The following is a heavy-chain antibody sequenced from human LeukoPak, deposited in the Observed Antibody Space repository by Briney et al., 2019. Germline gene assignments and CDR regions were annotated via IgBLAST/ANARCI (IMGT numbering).Heavy chain of an antibody. D-gene: IGHD3-22*01. Sequence: GGSLRLSCAASGFSFSSYNMKWVRQAPGKGLEWVSSISHSSSYIEYADSVKGRFTISRDNAKNSLYLQMNSLTAADTAVYYCARDRYYYDSSGYPNDYWGQGTLVTVSS. CDR1: GFSFSSYN. V-gene: IGHV3-21*01. CDR3: ARDRYYYDSSGYPNDY. CDR2: ISHSSSYI. J-gene: IGHJ4*02.